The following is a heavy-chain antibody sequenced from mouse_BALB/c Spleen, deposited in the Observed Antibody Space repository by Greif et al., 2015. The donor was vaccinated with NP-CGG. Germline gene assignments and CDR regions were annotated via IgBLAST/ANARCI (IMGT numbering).Heavy chain of an antibody. J-gene: IGHJ4*01. CDR1: GYAFTNYL. CDR2: INPGSGGT. D-gene: IGHD2-1*01. CDR3: AGYGNYYAMDY. V-gene: IGHV1-54*01. Sequence: VQLQQSGAELVRPGTSVKVSCKASGYAFTNYLIEWVKQRPGQGLEWIGVINPGSGGTNYNEKFKGKATLTADKSSSTAYMQLSSLTSDDSAVYFCAGYGNYYAMDYWGQGTSVTVSS.